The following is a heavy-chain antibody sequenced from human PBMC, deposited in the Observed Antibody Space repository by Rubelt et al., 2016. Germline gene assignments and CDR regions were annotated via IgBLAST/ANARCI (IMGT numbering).Heavy chain of an antibody. CDR2: IYWDNDK. J-gene: IGHJ5*02. Sequence: QITLKESGPTLVKPTQTLTLTCTFSGFSLTTSGVGVGWIRQPPGKALEWLALIYWDNDKRYSPSLRNRLTITKDTSKNQVVLTMSNMDPVDAATDYCVYRITGDGNWNSGWFDPWGQGTLVTVSS. CDR1: GFSLTTSGVG. D-gene: IGHD1-14*01. V-gene: IGHV2-5*02. CDR3: VYRITGDGNWNSGWFDP.